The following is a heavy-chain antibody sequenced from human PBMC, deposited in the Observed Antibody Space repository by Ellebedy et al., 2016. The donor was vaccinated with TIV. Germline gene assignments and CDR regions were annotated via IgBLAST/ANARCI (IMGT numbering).Heavy chain of an antibody. V-gene: IGHV1-69*04. CDR1: GGTFSSYG. D-gene: IGHD5-18*01. Sequence: ASVKVSCKASGGTFSSYGINWVRQAPRQGLEWMGRIIPILGRPDYAQSFQGRVTINADKSTGTPYLELSSLRSEDTAVYYCATDSRYSYGYRFNFWGQGTLVTVSS. CDR2: IIPILGRP. J-gene: IGHJ4*02. CDR3: ATDSRYSYGYRFNF.